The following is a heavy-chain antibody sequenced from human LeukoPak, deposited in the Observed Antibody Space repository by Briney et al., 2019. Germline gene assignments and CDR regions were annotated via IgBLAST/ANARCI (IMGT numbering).Heavy chain of an antibody. CDR1: GYSISSGYY. V-gene: IGHV4-30-4*08. Sequence: SETLSLTCAVSGYSISSGYYWSWIRQPPGKGLEWIGYIYYSGSTYYNPSLKSRVTISVDTSKNQFSLKLSSVTAADTAVYYCARHSGSFPFDYWGQGTLVTVSS. D-gene: IGHD1-26*01. CDR2: IYYSGST. CDR3: ARHSGSFPFDY. J-gene: IGHJ4*02.